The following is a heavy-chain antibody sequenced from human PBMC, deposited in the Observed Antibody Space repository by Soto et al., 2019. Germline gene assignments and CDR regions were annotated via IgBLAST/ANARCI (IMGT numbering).Heavy chain of an antibody. CDR2: IYHSGST. J-gene: IGHJ4*02. V-gene: IGHV4-59*12. D-gene: IGHD3-10*01. CDR3: ARDYISGSYDY. Sequence: SETLSLTCTVSGGSISRYYWSWIRQPPGKGLEWIGEIYHSGSTNYNPSLKSRVTISVDKSKNQFSLKLSSVTAADTAVYYCARDYISGSYDYWGQGTLVTVSS. CDR1: GGSISRYY.